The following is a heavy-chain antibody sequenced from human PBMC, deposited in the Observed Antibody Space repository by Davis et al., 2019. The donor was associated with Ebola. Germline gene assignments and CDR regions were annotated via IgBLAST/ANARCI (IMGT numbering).Heavy chain of an antibody. CDR3: AREEYDYGLGTFDI. D-gene: IGHD4/OR15-4a*01. CDR1: GFTFSAYA. CDR2: ISSNGNTI. V-gene: IGHV3-30-3*01. J-gene: IGHJ3*02. Sequence: PGGSLRLSCAASGFTFSAYAMNWVRQAPGKGLEWVAVISSNGNTIFYADSMKGRFIISRDNSKNTLFLQVNSLRAEDTALYYCAREEYDYGLGTFDIWGLGTVVTVSS.